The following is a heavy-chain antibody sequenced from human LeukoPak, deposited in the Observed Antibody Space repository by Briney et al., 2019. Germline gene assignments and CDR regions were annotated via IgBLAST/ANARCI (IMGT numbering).Heavy chain of an antibody. J-gene: IGHJ4*02. CDR1: GFTVSTDH. Sequence: GGSLRFSCVASGFTVSTDHMSWVRQAPGKGLEWVAVSYSGGSRSYAESVKGRFTISRDNSQNTLYLQMNSLRAEDTAVYYCARVWELSFDYWGQGTLVTVSS. CDR2: SYSGGSR. CDR3: ARVWELSFDY. V-gene: IGHV3-53*01. D-gene: IGHD1-26*01.